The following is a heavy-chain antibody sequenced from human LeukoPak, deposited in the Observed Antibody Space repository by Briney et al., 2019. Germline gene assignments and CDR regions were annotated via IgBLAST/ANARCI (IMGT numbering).Heavy chain of an antibody. J-gene: IGHJ4*02. D-gene: IGHD2-21*01. CDR1: GGSISSSNW. Sequence: SGTLSLTCAVSGGSISSSNWWSWVRQPPGKGLEWIGEIYHSGSTNYNPSLKSRVTISVDKSKNQFSLKLSSVTAADTAMYYCARLDWSTRSKYFDYWGQGTLVTVSS. V-gene: IGHV4-4*02. CDR2: IYHSGST. CDR3: ARLDWSTRSKYFDY.